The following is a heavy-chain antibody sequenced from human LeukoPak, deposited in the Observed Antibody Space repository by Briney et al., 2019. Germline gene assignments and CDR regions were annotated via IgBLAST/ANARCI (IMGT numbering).Heavy chain of an antibody. Sequence: GASVKVSCKASGYTFTGYYMHWVRQAPGQGLEWMGWINPNSGGTNYAQKFQGRVTMTRDTSISTAYMELSRLRSDDTAVYYCARERRGDYYGSGSYLYYFDYWGQGTLVTVSS. CDR1: GYTFTGYY. CDR2: INPNSGGT. D-gene: IGHD3-10*01. V-gene: IGHV1-2*02. J-gene: IGHJ4*02. CDR3: ARERRGDYYGSGSYLYYFDY.